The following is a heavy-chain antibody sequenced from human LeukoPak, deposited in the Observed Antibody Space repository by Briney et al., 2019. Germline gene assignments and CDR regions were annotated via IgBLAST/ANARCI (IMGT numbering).Heavy chain of an antibody. CDR1: GGSFSGYY. J-gene: IGHJ5*02. Sequence: SETLSLTCAVYGGSFSGYYWSWIRQPPGKGLEWIGEINHSGSTNYNPSLKSRVTISVGTSKNQFSLKLSSVTAADTAVYYCARLRRRWFDPWGQGTLVTVSS. D-gene: IGHD3-10*01. CDR3: ARLRRRWFDP. CDR2: INHSGST. V-gene: IGHV4-34*01.